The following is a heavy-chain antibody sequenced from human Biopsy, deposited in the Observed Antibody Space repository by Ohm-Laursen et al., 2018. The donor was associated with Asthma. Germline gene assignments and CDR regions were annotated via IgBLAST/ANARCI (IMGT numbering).Heavy chain of an antibody. Sequence: SVKVSCKSLGCTFNTYVISWVRQAPGQGLEWMGGINSVFGTTTYPQKFQDRVTITTDDSTSTDYMELSSLRSEDTAVYYCARKAGSCIKMARYSFGLWGQGTLVTVSS. J-gene: IGHJ5*02. V-gene: IGHV1-69*05. CDR3: ARKAGSCIKMARYSFGL. CDR1: GCTFNTYV. D-gene: IGHD3-16*01. CDR2: INSVFGTT.